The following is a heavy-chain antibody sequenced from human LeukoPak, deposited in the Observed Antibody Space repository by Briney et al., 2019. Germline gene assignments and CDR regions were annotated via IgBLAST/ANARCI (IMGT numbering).Heavy chain of an antibody. CDR1: RVLVSTSAGG. D-gene: IGHD3-16*01. CDR2: IYWNDDK. J-gene: IGHJ4*02. V-gene: IGHV2-5*01. Sequence: SGPTLVHLTQTLRLPCTFFRVLVSTSAGGVGWIRQPPVKALEWLALIYWNDDKRYSPSLKSRLTITKDTSKNQVVLTMTNMDPVDTATYYCAHSLGDYVSDYWGQGTLVTVSS. CDR3: AHSLGDYVSDY.